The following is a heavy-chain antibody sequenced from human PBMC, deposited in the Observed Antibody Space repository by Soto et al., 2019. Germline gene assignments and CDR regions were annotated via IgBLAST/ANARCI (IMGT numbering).Heavy chain of an antibody. Sequence: SETLSLTCTVSGGSISSYYWSWIRQPAGKGLEWIGRIYTSGSTNYNPSLKSRVTMSVDTSKNQFSLKLSSVTAADTAVYYCAREKMPRLAARPGAFDVWGQGTVVTVSS. J-gene: IGHJ3*01. V-gene: IGHV4-4*07. CDR1: GGSISSYY. D-gene: IGHD6-6*01. CDR3: AREKMPRLAARPGAFDV. CDR2: IYTSGST.